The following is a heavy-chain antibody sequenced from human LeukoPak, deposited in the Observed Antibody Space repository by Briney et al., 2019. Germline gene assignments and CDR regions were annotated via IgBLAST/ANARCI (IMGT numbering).Heavy chain of an antibody. CDR3: TSTYYYDSSGYSGPYYFDY. V-gene: IGHV3-15*01. J-gene: IGHJ4*02. Sequence: PGGALRLSCAASGFTFSNAWMSWVRQAPGEGLEWVGRIKSKTDGGTTDYAAPVKGRFTISRDDSKNTLYLQMNSLKTEDTAVYYCTSTYYYDSSGYSGPYYFDYWGQGTLVTVSS. CDR2: IKSKTDGGTT. D-gene: IGHD3-22*01. CDR1: GFTFSNAW.